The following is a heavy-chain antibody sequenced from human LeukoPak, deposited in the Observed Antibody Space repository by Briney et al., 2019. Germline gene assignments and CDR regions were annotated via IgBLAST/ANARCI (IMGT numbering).Heavy chain of an antibody. V-gene: IGHV3-23*01. CDR2: ISGSGGST. Sequence: GGSLRLSCAASGFTFSSYAISWVRQAPGKGLEWVSTISGSGGSTYYADSVKGRFTISRDTSKNTLYLQMNSLRAEDTAVYYCATSHDFGDYYFNYWGQGTLVTVSS. CDR3: ATSHDFGDYYFNY. J-gene: IGHJ4*02. D-gene: IGHD4-17*01. CDR1: GFTFSSYA.